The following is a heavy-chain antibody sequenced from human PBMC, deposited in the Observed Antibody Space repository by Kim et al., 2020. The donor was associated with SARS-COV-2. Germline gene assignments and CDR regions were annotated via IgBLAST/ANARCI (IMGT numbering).Heavy chain of an antibody. V-gene: IGHV6-1*01. J-gene: IGHJ4*02. Sequence: NDYAPSVKSRITINPDTSRNQFSLQLNSVTPEDTAVYYCARGLLKEGCDSWGQGTLVTVSS. CDR2: N. CDR3: ARGLLKEGCDS. D-gene: IGHD3-22*01.